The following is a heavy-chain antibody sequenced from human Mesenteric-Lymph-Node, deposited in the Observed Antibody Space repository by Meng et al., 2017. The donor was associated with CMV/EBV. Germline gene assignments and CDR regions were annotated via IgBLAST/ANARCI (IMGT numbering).Heavy chain of an antibody. Sequence: GGSLRLSCKGSGYSFATYWIGWVRQMPGKGLEWMGIIYPGDSDTTYSPSFQGQVTISADKSISTAYLQWSSLKASDTAMYYCARVRDYYYGIDVWGQGTTVTVSS. J-gene: IGHJ6*02. CDR1: GYSFATYW. CDR3: ARVRDYYYGIDV. D-gene: IGHD3-10*01. V-gene: IGHV5-51*01. CDR2: IYPGDSDT.